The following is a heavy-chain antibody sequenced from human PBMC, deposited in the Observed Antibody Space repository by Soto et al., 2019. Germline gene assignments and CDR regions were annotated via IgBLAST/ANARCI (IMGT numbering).Heavy chain of an antibody. J-gene: IGHJ4*02. CDR2: INPNSGGT. D-gene: IGHD3-3*01. Sequence: VASVKVSCKASGYTFTGYYMHWVRQAPGQGLEWMGWINPNSGGTNYAQKFQGRVTMTRDTSISTAYMELSRLRSDDTAVYYCARDSSRNYDFWSGYYALFDYWGQGTLVTVSS. CDR3: ARDSSRNYDFWSGYYALFDY. CDR1: GYTFTGYY. V-gene: IGHV1-2*02.